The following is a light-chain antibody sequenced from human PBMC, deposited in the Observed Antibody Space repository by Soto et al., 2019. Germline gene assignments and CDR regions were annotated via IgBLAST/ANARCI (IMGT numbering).Light chain of an antibody. CDR2: DDT. CDR3: SSFTTSSTLV. Sequence: QSALTQPASVSGSPGQSITISCTGTSSDIGGYNFVSWYQQHPGKAPKLLIYDDTNRPPGLSDRFSGSKSGNTASLTISGLQAEDEANYYCSSFTTSSTLVFGGGTKLTVL. CDR1: SSDIGGYNF. V-gene: IGLV2-14*03. J-gene: IGLJ3*02.